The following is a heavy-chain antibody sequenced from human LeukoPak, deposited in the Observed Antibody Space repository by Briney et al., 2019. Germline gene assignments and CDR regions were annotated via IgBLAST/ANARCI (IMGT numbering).Heavy chain of an antibody. J-gene: IGHJ4*02. CDR1: GFTFSSYG. CDR3: AKKGRGGNYDILTGYYSDY. Sequence: GGSLRLSCAASGFTFSSYGMYWVRQAPGKGLEWVAFIRYDGSNKYYADSVKGRFTISRDNAKNSLYLQMNSLRAEDTAVYYCAKKGRGGNYDILTGYYSDYWGQGTLVTVSS. CDR2: IRYDGSNK. D-gene: IGHD3-9*01. V-gene: IGHV3-30*02.